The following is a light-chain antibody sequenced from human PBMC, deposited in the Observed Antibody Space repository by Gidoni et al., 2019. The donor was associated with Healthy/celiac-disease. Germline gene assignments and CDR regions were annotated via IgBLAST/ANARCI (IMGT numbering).Light chain of an antibody. J-gene: IGKJ4*01. CDR2: DAS. CDR3: QQYDNLLLT. V-gene: IGKV1-33*01. CDR1: QDISNY. Sequence: DIQMTPSPSSLSASVGDRVTITCQASQDISNYLNWYQQKPGKAPKVLIYDASKLETGVPSRFSGSGAGTDFTFTISSLQPEDIATYYCQQYDNLLLTFGGGTKVEIK.